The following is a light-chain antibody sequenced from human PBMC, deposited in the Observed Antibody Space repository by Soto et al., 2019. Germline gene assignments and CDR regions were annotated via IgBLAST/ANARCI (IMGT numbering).Light chain of an antibody. V-gene: IGLV2-14*01. J-gene: IGLJ1*01. CDR3: CSYVGSYSYV. CDR1: SSDISSSNY. CDR2: EVR. Sequence: QSVLTQPASVSGSPGQSITISCTGTSSDISSSNYVSWFQQHPGKAPKLMISEVRDRPSGVSNRFSGSKSGNTASLTISGLLAEDEADYYCCSYVGSYSYVFGTGTKLTVL.